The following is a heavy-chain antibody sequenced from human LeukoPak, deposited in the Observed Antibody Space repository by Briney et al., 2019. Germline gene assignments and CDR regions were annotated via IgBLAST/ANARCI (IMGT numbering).Heavy chain of an antibody. CDR2: IRYDGSNK. V-gene: IGHV3-30*02. Sequence: GGSLRLSCAASGFTFSSYGMHWVRQAPGKGLEWVAFIRYDGSNKYYADSVKGRFTISRDNSKNTLYLQMNSLRAEDTAVYYCAKRGRVAGMVGAFDIWGQGTMVTVSS. J-gene: IGHJ3*02. CDR3: AKRGRVAGMVGAFDI. D-gene: IGHD6-19*01. CDR1: GFTFSSYG.